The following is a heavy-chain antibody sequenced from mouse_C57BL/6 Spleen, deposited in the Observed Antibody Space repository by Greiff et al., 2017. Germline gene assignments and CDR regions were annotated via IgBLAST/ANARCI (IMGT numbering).Heavy chain of an antibody. D-gene: IGHD2-5*01. Sequence: QVQLQQPGAELVKPGASVKMSCKASGYTFTSYWITWVKQRPGQGLEWIGDIYPGSGSTNYNEKFKSKATLTVDTSSSTAYMQLSSLTSEDSAVYYCARYMNSNYVAWFAYWGQGTLVTVSA. CDR3: ARYMNSNYVAWFAY. CDR1: GYTFTSYW. J-gene: IGHJ3*01. V-gene: IGHV1-55*01. CDR2: IYPGSGST.